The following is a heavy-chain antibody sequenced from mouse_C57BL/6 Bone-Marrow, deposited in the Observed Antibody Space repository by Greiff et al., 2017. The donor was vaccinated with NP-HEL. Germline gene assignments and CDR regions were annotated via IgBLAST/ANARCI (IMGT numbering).Heavy chain of an antibody. V-gene: IGHV1-59*01. CDR1: GYTFTSYW. D-gene: IGHD1-1*01. CDR3: ASSHYYGSSYWYFDV. J-gene: IGHJ1*03. CDR2: IDPSDSYT. Sequence: VQLQQPGAELVRPGTSVKLSCKASGYTFTSYWMHWVKQRPGQGLEWIGVIDPSDSYTNYNQKFKGKATLTVDTSSSTAYMQLSSLTSEDSAVYYCASSHYYGSSYWYFDVWGTGTTVTVSS.